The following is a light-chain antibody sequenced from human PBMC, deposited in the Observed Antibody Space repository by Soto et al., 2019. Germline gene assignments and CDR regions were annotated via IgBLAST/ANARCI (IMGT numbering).Light chain of an antibody. J-gene: IGKJ4*01. CDR2: AAS. V-gene: IGKV1-39*01. Sequence: DIQMTQSPSTLSASVGYRVTITFRSSQSISSWLAWYQQKPGKAPKLLIFAASSLQTGVPSRFSGSGSGTDFTLTISSLQPEDFATYFCQKSFSTPLNFGGGTKVDIK. CDR3: QKSFSTPLN. CDR1: QSISSW.